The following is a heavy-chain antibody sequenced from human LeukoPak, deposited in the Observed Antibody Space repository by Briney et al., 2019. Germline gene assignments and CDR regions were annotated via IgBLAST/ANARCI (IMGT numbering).Heavy chain of an antibody. CDR1: GSTFSSYS. Sequence: GGSLRLSCAASGSTFSSYSMNWVRQAPGKGLEWVSSISSSSSYIYYADSVKGRFTISRDNAKNSLYLQMNSLRAEDTAVYYCARGRVPNWFDPWGQGTLVTVSS. J-gene: IGHJ5*02. V-gene: IGHV3-21*01. CDR2: ISSSSSYI. CDR3: ARGRVPNWFDP.